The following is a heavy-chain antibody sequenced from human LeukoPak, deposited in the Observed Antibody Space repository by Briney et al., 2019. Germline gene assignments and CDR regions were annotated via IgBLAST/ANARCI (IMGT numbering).Heavy chain of an antibody. J-gene: IGHJ4*02. V-gene: IGHV4-59*12. D-gene: IGHD2-21*01. Sequence: SETLSLTCTVSGGSISSYYWSWIRQPPGKGLEWIGYIYYSGSTNYNPSLKSRVTISVDTSKNQFSLKLSSVTAADTAVYYCARAGGVWPYFDYWGQGTLVTVSS. CDR1: GGSISSYY. CDR2: IYYSGST. CDR3: ARAGGVWPYFDY.